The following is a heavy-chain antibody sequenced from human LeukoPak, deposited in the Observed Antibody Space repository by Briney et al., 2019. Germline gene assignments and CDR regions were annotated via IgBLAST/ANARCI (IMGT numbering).Heavy chain of an antibody. CDR3: ARAYSGSYLSAGY. Sequence: ASVKVSCGASGYTFTGYYLHWARQAPGQGLEWMGWINPHSGGTNYAQKFQGRVTMTGDTSISTAYMELSSLRSDDTAVYYCARAYSGSYLSAGYWGQGTLVTVSS. J-gene: IGHJ4*02. CDR2: INPHSGGT. V-gene: IGHV1-2*02. CDR1: GYTFTGYY. D-gene: IGHD1-26*01.